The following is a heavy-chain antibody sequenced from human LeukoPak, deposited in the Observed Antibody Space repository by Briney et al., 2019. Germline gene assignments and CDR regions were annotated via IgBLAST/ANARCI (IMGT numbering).Heavy chain of an antibody. J-gene: IGHJ6*02. CDR3: VRRDYYNYGLDV. Sequence: GESLKISCEGSGYGFTTYWIGWVRQMPGKDLEWMGVIYPGDSHTTYSPSFQGQVTISADKSNNTAYLQWSSLKASDTATYCCVRRDYYNYGLDVWGQGTTVTVSS. V-gene: IGHV5-51*01. CDR2: IYPGDSHT. CDR1: GYGFTTYW.